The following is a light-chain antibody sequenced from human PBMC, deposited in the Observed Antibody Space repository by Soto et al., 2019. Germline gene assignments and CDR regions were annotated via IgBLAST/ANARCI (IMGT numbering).Light chain of an antibody. CDR1: SSDVGGYNY. J-gene: IGLJ2*01. CDR2: DVN. V-gene: IGLV2-14*03. CDR3: ASFTRSVTVV. Sequence: QSALTQPASVSGSPGQSITISCAGTSSDVGGYNYVSWYQQQPGKVPRLIISDVNKRPSGVSDRFSGSKSGNTASLALSGVQAEDEADYYCASFTRSVTVVFGGGTKLTVL.